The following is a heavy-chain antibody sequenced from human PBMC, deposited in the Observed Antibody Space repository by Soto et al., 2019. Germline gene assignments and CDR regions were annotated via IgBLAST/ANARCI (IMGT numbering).Heavy chain of an antibody. CDR2: VSHDGSNI. CDR3: AREEPHPAPLVF. V-gene: IGHV3-30*04. CDR1: GFTFRRYP. J-gene: IGHJ4*02. Sequence: TGGSLRLSCAAFGFTFRRYPMHLVRQAPGKGLEWVAGVSHDGSNIQYADSVKGRLTVSRDDSKSTLYLQMNNLGAEDTAEYFCAREEPHPAPLVFWGQGTLVTVSS.